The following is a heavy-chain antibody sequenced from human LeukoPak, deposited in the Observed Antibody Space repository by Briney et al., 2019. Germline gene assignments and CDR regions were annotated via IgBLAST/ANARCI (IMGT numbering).Heavy chain of an antibody. Sequence: GASVKVSCKASGYTFSGYYMHWVRQAPGQGLEWMGWINPKSGGTNEAQKFHDRVTMTRDTSIRTAYMEVSRLRSDDTAVYYCARDNGRAFYDIWSGSPYNWFDPWGQGTLVTVSS. CDR3: ARDNGRAFYDIWSGSPYNWFDP. CDR2: INPKSGGT. CDR1: GYTFSGYY. J-gene: IGHJ5*02. V-gene: IGHV1-2*02. D-gene: IGHD3-3*01.